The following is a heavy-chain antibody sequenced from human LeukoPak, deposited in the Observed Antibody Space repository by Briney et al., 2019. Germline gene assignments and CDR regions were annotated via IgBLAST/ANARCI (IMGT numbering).Heavy chain of an antibody. CDR3: ARDPGSSAFDY. D-gene: IGHD5/OR15-5a*01. CDR2: INQDESVK. Sequence: PGGSPRLSCAASGFTFTNYWMTWVRQAPGKGLEFVANINQDESVKNYVDSVKGRFTISRDNAENSLHLQMNSLRVEDTAVYYCARDPGSSAFDYWGQGTLVTVSS. V-gene: IGHV3-7*01. CDR1: GFTFTNYW. J-gene: IGHJ4*02.